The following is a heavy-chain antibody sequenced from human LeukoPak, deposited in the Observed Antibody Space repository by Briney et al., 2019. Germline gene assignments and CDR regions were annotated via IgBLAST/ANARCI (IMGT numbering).Heavy chain of an antibody. CDR2: MNPNSGNT. Sequence: RASVKVSCKASGYTFTSYDINWVRQATGQGLEWMGWMNPNSGNTGYAQKFQGRVTMTRNTSISTAYMELSSLRSEDTAVYYCARGFPNYYGSGKKVYYFDYWGQGTLVTVSS. J-gene: IGHJ4*02. D-gene: IGHD3-10*01. V-gene: IGHV1-8*01. CDR1: GYTFTSYD. CDR3: ARGFPNYYGSGKKVYYFDY.